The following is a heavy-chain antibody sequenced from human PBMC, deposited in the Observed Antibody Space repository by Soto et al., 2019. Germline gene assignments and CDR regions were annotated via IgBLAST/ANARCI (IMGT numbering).Heavy chain of an antibody. J-gene: IGHJ4*02. CDR2: IGGSTE. CDR3: ARDTSVGPPDS. CDR1: GFTFSDYG. Sequence: QVQLMESGGGVVQPGRSLRLSCTASGFTFSDYGMHWVRQAPGKGLEWVSFIGGSTEHYVGSVKGRFTSSRDNSKNTLNLQKTSRRAEDTAVYYWARDTSVGPPDSWGQGPLVTVSS. V-gene: IGHV3-33*01. D-gene: IGHD1-26*01.